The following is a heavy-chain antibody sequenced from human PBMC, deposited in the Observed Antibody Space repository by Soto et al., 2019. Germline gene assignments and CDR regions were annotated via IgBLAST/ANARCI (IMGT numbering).Heavy chain of an antibody. Sequence: ASVKVSCKASGYTFTRSSLHWVRQAPGQRLEWMGWINPNNGVTNYAQKFQGRVAMTRDTSISTAYMELSRLTSADTAVYYCARLQLELNRDAFYSWGQGRMVTVSS. CDR1: GYTFTRSS. CDR2: INPNNGVT. D-gene: IGHD1-1*01. CDR3: ARLQLELNRDAFYS. J-gene: IGHJ3*02. V-gene: IGHV1-2*02.